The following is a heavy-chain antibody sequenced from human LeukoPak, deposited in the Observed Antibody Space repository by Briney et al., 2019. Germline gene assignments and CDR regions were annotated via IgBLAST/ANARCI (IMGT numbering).Heavy chain of an antibody. Sequence: ASVKVSCKASGYTFTGYFIHWVRQAPGQGLEWMGWINHNSGDTNYAQKFQGRVTMTRDTSANTAYMDLISLRSDDTAVYHCARAYTGFEAFDYWGQGVPVTVSS. V-gene: IGHV1-2*02. CDR2: INHNSGDT. J-gene: IGHJ4*02. D-gene: IGHD5-12*01. CDR1: GYTFTGYF. CDR3: ARAYTGFEAFDY.